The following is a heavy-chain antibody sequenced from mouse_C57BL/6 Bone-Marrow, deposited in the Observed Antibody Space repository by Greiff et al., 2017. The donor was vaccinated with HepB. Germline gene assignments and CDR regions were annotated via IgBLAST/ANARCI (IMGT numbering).Heavy chain of an antibody. V-gene: IGHV1-63*01. J-gene: IGHJ4*01. Sequence: VQLMESGAELVRPGTSVKMSCKASGYTFTNYWIGWAKQRPGHGLEWIGDIYPGGGYTSYNEKFKGKATLTADKSSSTAYMQFSSLTSEDSAIYYCAREPYGYAMDYWGQGTSVTVSS. D-gene: IGHD1-1*02. CDR3: AREPYGYAMDY. CDR2: IYPGGGYT. CDR1: GYTFTNYW.